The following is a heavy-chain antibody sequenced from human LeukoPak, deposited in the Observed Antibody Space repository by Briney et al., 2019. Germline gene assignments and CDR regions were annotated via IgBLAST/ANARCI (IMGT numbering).Heavy chain of an antibody. CDR1: GYTFTSYG. Sequence: GASVKVSCKASGYTFTSYGISWVRQAPGQGLEWMGWISAYNGNTNYAQKLQGRVTITTGESTSTAYMELSSLRSEDTAVYYCARSPSSSWYPQNWFDPWGQGTLVTVSS. J-gene: IGHJ5*02. CDR3: ARSPSSSWYPQNWFDP. CDR2: ISAYNGNT. V-gene: IGHV1-18*01. D-gene: IGHD6-13*01.